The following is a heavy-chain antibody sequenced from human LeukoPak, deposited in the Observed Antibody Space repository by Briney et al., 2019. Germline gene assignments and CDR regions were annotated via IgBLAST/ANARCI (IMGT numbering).Heavy chain of an antibody. CDR1: GYTFTSYG. J-gene: IGHJ3*02. D-gene: IGHD5-12*01. CDR2: VSAYNGNT. Sequence: ASVKVSCKASGYTFTSYGISCVRQAPGQRLEWRGWVSAYNGNTNYAQKLQGRVTMTTDTSTSTAYMELRSLRSDDTAVYYCATSLGGYDFLDAFDIWGQGTMVTVSS. CDR3: ATSLGGYDFLDAFDI. V-gene: IGHV1-18*01.